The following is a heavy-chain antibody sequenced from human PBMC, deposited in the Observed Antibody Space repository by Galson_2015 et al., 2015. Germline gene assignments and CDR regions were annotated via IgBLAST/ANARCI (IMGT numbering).Heavy chain of an antibody. D-gene: IGHD2-15*01. Sequence: SLRLSCAASGFTFDDYAMHWVRQAPGKGLEWVSLISGDGGNTYYADSVKGRFTVSRDNSKNSLYLQMNSLRNEDTALYYCAKDGERCSGGSCYHSGEDYWGQGTLVTVSS. CDR3: AKDGERCSGGSCYHSGEDY. J-gene: IGHJ4*02. V-gene: IGHV3-43*02. CDR2: ISGDGGNT. CDR1: GFTFDDYA.